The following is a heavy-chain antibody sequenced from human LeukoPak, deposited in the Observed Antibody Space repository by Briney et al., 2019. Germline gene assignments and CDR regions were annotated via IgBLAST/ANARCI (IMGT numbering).Heavy chain of an antibody. Sequence: ASVKVSCKASGYTFTGYYMHWVRQAPGQGLEWMGWINPNSGGTNYAQKFQGRVTMTRDTSISTAYMELSRLRSDDTAVYYCARALPAGMATTGVDYWGQGTLVTVSS. CDR3: ARALPAGMATTGVDY. CDR1: GYTFTGYY. J-gene: IGHJ4*02. CDR2: INPNSGGT. D-gene: IGHD5-24*01. V-gene: IGHV1-2*02.